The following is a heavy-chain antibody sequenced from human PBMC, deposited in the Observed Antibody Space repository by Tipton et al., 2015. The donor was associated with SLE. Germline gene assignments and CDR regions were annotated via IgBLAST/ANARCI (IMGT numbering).Heavy chain of an antibody. J-gene: IGHJ2*01. CDR3: ARSVGTWGSQYFDL. CDR2: IYYSGST. CDR1: GGSMSSSNYY. D-gene: IGHD7-27*01. Sequence: TLSLTCTVSGGSMSSSNYYWGWIRQPPGKGLEWIGSIYYSGSTYYNPSLKSRVTISVDTSKNQFSLNLSSVTAADTAVYYCARSVGTWGSQYFDLWGRGPLVTVSS. V-gene: IGHV4-39*07.